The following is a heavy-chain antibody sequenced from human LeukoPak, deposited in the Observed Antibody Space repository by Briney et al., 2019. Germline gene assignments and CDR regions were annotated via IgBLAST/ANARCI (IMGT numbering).Heavy chain of an antibody. CDR2: VYHSGST. CDR3: ARERVGATDHDAFDI. V-gene: IGHV4-38-2*02. CDR1: DYSISSHNY. D-gene: IGHD1-26*01. J-gene: IGHJ3*02. Sequence: PSETLSLTCAVSDYSISSHNYWGWIRQPPGKGLEWIGSVYHSGSTHYSPSLKSRVTISVDTSKNQFSLKLSSVTAADTAVYYCARERVGATDHDAFDIWGQGTMVTVSS.